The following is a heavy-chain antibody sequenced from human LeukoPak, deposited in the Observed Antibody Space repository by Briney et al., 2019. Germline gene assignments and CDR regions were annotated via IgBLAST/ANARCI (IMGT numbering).Heavy chain of an antibody. CDR3: ASKFLGQGP. D-gene: IGHD2/OR15-2a*01. Sequence: PGGSLRLSCEVSGFTFSDFIMNWVRQAPGKGLEWVSFISSSSKNIYYADSVRGRFTISRDNAKNSLYLEMNSLRGDDTAVYYCASKFLGQGPWGQGTLAIVSS. V-gene: IGHV3-21*06. J-gene: IGHJ5*02. CDR2: ISSSSKNI. CDR1: GFTFSDFI.